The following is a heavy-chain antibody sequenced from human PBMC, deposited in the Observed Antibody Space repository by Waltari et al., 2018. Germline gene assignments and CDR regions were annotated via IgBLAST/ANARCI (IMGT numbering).Heavy chain of an antibody. D-gene: IGHD3-10*01. V-gene: IGHV3-7*01. J-gene: IGHJ3*01. CDR2: INPDGSGE. CDR1: GFSFSGSW. CDR3: ARDPAFGAFDF. Sequence: EVQLLESGGGLVQPGGSLRLSCAASGFSFSGSWMTWVRQAPGKDLEWVAEINPDGSGEYYVDSVNGRFTISRDNTKNSLYLQMNSLRPDDTAVYFCARDPAFGAFDFWGQGTVVTVSS.